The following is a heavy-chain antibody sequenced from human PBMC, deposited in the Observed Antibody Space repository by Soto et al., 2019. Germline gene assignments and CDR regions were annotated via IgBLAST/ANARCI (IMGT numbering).Heavy chain of an antibody. V-gene: IGHV1-69*12. CDR2: TIPIFGAT. Sequence: QVQLVQSGAEVKKPGSSVKGSCKASGGTFSSYSISWVRQAPGQGLEWMGGTIPIFGATNYAQKFQGRVTITADESTSTAYMELSSLRSEDTAVYYCARFYGQYNWFDPWGQGTLVTVSS. D-gene: IGHD3-10*01. J-gene: IGHJ5*02. CDR3: ARFYGQYNWFDP. CDR1: GGTFSSYS.